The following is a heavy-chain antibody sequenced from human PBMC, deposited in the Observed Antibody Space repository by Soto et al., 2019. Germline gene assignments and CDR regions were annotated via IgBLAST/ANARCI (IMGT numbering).Heavy chain of an antibody. D-gene: IGHD2-15*01. V-gene: IGHV1-69*02. J-gene: IGHJ5*02. CDR1: GGTFSSYT. CDR2: IIPILGIA. CDR3: ARAALPDCSGGSCYSSYWFDP. Sequence: QVQLVQSGAEVKKPGSSVKVSCKASGGTFSSYTISWVRQAPGQGLEWMGRIIPILGIANYAQKFQGRVTITADKSTSTAYMELSSLRSEDTAVYYCARAALPDCSGGSCYSSYWFDPRGQGTLVTVSS.